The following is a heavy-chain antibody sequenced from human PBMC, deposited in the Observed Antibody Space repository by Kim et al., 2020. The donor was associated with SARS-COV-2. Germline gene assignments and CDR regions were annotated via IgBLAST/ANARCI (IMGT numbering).Heavy chain of an antibody. CDR1: GYIFSAYA. CDR2: INTKTGNP. CDR3: ARDDITMVRGLLTGSYYYYGMDL. V-gene: IGHV7-4-1*02. J-gene: IGHJ6*02. Sequence: ASVKVSCKASGYIFSAYAINWVRQAPGQGPEWMGWINTKTGNPVYGQGFTGRFVFSLDTSVRTTFLQITSLKPEDAATYYCARDDITMVRGLLTGSYYYYGMDLWGQGTTVTVSS. D-gene: IGHD3-10*01.